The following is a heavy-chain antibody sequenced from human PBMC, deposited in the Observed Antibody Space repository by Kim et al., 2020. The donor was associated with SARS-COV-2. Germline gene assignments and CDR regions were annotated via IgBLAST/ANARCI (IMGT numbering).Heavy chain of an antibody. D-gene: IGHD3-10*01. CDR3: AGTLLWFGEVAFDI. V-gene: IGHV3-7*01. J-gene: IGHJ3*02. Sequence: VDSVKGRFTISRDNAKNSLYLQMNSLRAEDTAVYYCAGTLLWFGEVAFDIWGQVTMVTVSS.